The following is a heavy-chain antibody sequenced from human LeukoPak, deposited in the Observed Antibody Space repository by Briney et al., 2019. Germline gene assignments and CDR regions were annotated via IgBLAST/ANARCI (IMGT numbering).Heavy chain of an antibody. V-gene: IGHV4-4*07. J-gene: IGHJ3*01. D-gene: IGHD6-13*01. CDR3: AKDTSSWYSPPGAFDL. Sequence: SETLSLTCTVSGGSIISHYWNGIRQPAGKGLEWIGRVYASGSTTYNPSLKNRVTMSVDTSKNQFSLRLTSVTAADTAVYYCAKDTSSWYSPPGAFDLWGQGTMVTVSS. CDR2: VYASGST. CDR1: GGSIISHY.